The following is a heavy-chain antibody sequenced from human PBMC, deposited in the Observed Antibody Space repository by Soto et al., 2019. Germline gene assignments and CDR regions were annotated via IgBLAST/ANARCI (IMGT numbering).Heavy chain of an antibody. CDR1: GGTFDSYA. D-gene: IGHD3-16*01. J-gene: IGHJ4*02. V-gene: IGHV1-69*06. CDR2: VIPMFLKS. Sequence: ASVKVSCKASGGTFDSYAISWVRQAPGQGLEWMGGVIPMFLKSNYAQKFQGRVTITADKSTNTVYMEMNSLKSEDTAVYYCVRGGGEMANPPPYLYWGQGTQVTVS. CDR3: VRGGGEMANPPPYLY.